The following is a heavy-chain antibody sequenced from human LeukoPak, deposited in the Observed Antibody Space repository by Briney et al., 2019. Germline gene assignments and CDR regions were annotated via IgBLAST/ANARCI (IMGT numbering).Heavy chain of an antibody. Sequence: SETLSLTCTVSGGSISSYYWSWIRQPPGKGLEWIGYIYYSGSTHYNPSLKSRVTISVDTSKNQFSLKLSSVTAADTAVYYCARTLFSGWTQFYFDYWGQGTLVTVSS. J-gene: IGHJ4*02. CDR1: GGSISSYY. D-gene: IGHD6-25*01. CDR3: ARTLFSGWTQFYFDY. V-gene: IGHV4-59*01. CDR2: IYYSGST.